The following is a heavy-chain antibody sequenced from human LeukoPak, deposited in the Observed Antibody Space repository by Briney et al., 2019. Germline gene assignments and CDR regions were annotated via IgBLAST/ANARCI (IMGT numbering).Heavy chain of an antibody. V-gene: IGHV3-74*01. CDR3: GRDNNYKVDV. Sequence: QTGGSLTLSCAASGFSFSNYWMVWVRQAPGKGLVWVSNLNSDGSITNYADSVKGRSTISRDNAKNTLYLQMNSLRAEDTAVHYCGRDNNYKVDVWGKGTTVTVSS. D-gene: IGHD4-11*01. J-gene: IGHJ6*04. CDR1: GFSFSNYW. CDR2: LNSDGSIT.